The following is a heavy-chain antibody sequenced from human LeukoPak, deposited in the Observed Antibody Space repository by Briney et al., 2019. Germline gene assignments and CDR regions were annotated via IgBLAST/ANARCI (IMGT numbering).Heavy chain of an antibody. V-gene: IGHV3-49*03. Sequence: PGGSLRLSCTASGFTFGDYAMSWFRQAPGKGLEWVGFIRSKAYGGTTEYAASVKGRFTISRDDSKSIAYLQMNSLKTEDTAVYYCTRDRGMITFGGVHTGDYWGQGTLVTVSS. J-gene: IGHJ4*02. CDR1: GFTFGDYA. CDR3: TRDRGMITFGGVHTGDY. CDR2: IRSKAYGGTT. D-gene: IGHD3-16*01.